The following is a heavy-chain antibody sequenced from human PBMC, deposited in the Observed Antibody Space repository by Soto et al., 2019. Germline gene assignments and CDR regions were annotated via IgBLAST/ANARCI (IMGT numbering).Heavy chain of an antibody. CDR3: ARGRRWLYGYAFDI. J-gene: IGHJ3*02. CDR1: GYSISSGYY. V-gene: IGHV4-38-2*01. CDR2: IYHSGST. Sequence: KTSETLSLTCAVSGYSISSGYYWGWIRQPPGKGLEWIGSIYHSGSTYYNPSLKSRVTISVDTSKNQFSLKLSSVTAADTAVYYCARGRRWLYGYAFDIWGQGTMVTVSS. D-gene: IGHD5-12*01.